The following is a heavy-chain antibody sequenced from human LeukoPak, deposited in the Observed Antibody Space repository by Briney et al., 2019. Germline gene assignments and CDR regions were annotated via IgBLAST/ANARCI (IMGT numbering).Heavy chain of an antibody. CDR3: ARDYTYYYDSSGYRNWFDP. Sequence: GGSLRLSCAASGFTFSDYYMSWIRQAPGEGLGWVSYISSSGSTIYYADSVKGRFTISRDNAKNSLYLQMNSLRAEDTAVYYCARDYTYYYDSSGYRNWFDPWGQGTLVTVSS. CDR2: ISSSGSTI. J-gene: IGHJ5*02. V-gene: IGHV3-11*01. CDR1: GFTFSDYY. D-gene: IGHD3-22*01.